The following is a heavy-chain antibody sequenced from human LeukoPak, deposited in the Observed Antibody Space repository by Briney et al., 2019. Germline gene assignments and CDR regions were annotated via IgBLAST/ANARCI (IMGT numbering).Heavy chain of an antibody. CDR1: GLPLRNYC. CDR3: ARDGIFGVVKGDAFDI. Sequence: PGESLRLSCAPSGLPLRNYCMLWVRHAAGRGLVWVSRINNDGSNTIYQDSAKGRFTISRDNAKNTLYLQTNSLRAEDPAVYYCARDGIFGVVKGDAFDIWSQGTMVTVSS. V-gene: IGHV3-74*01. CDR2: INNDGSNT. D-gene: IGHD3-3*01. J-gene: IGHJ3*02.